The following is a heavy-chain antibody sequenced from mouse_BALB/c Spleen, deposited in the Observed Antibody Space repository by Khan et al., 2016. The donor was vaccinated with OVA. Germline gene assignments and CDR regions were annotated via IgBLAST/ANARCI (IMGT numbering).Heavy chain of an antibody. Sequence: QLEESGGGLVQPGGSMKLSCVASGFTFSNYWMNWVRQSPEKGLEWVAEIRLKSNNYATHYAESVNGRFTISRDDSNSSVYLQMNNLRAEDTGIYCCTPAHYYGSWGQGTLVTVSA. V-gene: IGHV6-6*02. D-gene: IGHD1-1*01. CDR1: GFTFSNYW. CDR3: TPAHYYGS. CDR2: IRLKSNNYAT. J-gene: IGHJ3*01.